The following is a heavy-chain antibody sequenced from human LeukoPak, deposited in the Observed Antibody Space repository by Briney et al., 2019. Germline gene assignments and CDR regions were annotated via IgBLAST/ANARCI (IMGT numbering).Heavy chain of an antibody. Sequence: GGSLRLSCAASGFTFNMYWVNWVRQAPGKGLESVAYINKDGSDKYYVDSVKGRFTVSRDSAKNSLYLQMNSLRAEDTAVYYCARDAGYGGNSDYWGQGTLVTVSS. D-gene: IGHD4-23*01. J-gene: IGHJ4*02. V-gene: IGHV3-7*01. CDR3: ARDAGYGGNSDY. CDR1: GFTFNMYW. CDR2: INKDGSDK.